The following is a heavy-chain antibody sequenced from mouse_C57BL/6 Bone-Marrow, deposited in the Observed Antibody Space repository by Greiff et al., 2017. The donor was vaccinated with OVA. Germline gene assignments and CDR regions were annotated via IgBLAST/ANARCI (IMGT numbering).Heavy chain of an antibody. CDR1: GFNIKDDY. V-gene: IGHV14-4*01. J-gene: IGHJ3*01. CDR2: IDPENGDT. Sequence: EVQLQQSGAELVRPGASVKLSCTASGFNIKDDYMHWVKQRPEQGLEWIGWIDPENGDTEYASKFQGKATITADTSSNTAYLQLSSLTSEDTAVYYCTTDDGRPWFAYWGQGTLVTVSA. CDR3: TTDDGRPWFAY. D-gene: IGHD2-3*01.